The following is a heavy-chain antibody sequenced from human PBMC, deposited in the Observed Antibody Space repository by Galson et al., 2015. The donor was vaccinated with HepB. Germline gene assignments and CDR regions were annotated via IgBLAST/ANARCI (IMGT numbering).Heavy chain of an antibody. CDR3: GKEAGITKALDS. CDR1: GYNFIYSA. V-gene: IGHV1-3*01. Sequence: SVKVSCKASGYNFIYSAMHWVRQAPGQRLEWMGWINAGNGNTKYSQKFKGRVTFTRDTSASTGYMELSIPKSEDTAVYYCGKEAGITKALDSWGQGTLVTVSS. J-gene: IGHJ5*01. CDR2: INAGNGNT. D-gene: IGHD3-16*01.